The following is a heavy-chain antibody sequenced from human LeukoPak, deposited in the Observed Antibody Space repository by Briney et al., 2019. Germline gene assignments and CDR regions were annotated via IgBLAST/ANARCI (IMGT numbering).Heavy chain of an antibody. CDR2: ISSSSSYI. D-gene: IGHD3-10*01. CDR1: GFTFSSYR. V-gene: IGHV3-21*04. Sequence: GGSLRLSCAASGFTFSSYRMNWVRRAPGKGLEWVSSISSSSSYIYYADSVKGRFTISRDNAKNSLYLQMNSLRSEDTAVYYCARGRLPYYYGSGSYYNEGVPGDYWGQGTLVTVSS. CDR3: ARGRLPYYYGSGSYYNEGVPGDY. J-gene: IGHJ4*02.